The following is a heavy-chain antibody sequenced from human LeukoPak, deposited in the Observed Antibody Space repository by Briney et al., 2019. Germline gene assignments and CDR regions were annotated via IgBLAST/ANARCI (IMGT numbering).Heavy chain of an antibody. CDR3: ARRGYCSGGSCYAGLNWFDP. J-gene: IGHJ5*02. CDR1: GGSISSGDHY. V-gene: IGHV4-30-4*01. D-gene: IGHD2-15*01. Sequence: PSETLSLTCTVSGGSISSGDHYWSWIRQPPGKGLEGIGHIYYSGSTYYNPSLKSRVTISVDTSKNQFSLKLSSVSAADTAVYYCARRGYCSGGSCYAGLNWFDPWGQGTLVTVSS. CDR2: IYYSGST.